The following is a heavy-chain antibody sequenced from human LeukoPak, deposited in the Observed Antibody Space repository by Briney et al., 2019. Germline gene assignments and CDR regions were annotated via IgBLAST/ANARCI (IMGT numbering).Heavy chain of an antibody. CDR2: MYYSGST. D-gene: IGHD6-25*01. CDR1: GGSISSYY. Sequence: SETLSLTCTVSGGSISSYYWSWIRQPPGKGLEWIGYMYYSGSTNYNPSLKSRVTISVDTSKNQFSLKLSSVTAADTAVYYCARVVRLVAADWLDPWGQGILVTVSS. J-gene: IGHJ5*02. V-gene: IGHV4-59*01. CDR3: ARVVRLVAADWLDP.